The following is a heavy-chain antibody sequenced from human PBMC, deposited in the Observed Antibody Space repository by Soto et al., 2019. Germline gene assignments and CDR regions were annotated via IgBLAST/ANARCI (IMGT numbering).Heavy chain of an antibody. Sequence: QVQLVQSGAEVKKPGASVKVSCKASGYTFTSYGISWVRQAPGQGLEWMGWISAYNGNTNYAQKLQGRVTMTTDTSTSTAYMELRSLRSDDTAVYYCAGDSAHPLRIFNATSPLGMDVWGQGTTVTVSS. CDR3: AGDSAHPLRIFNATSPLGMDV. CDR1: GYTFTSYG. D-gene: IGHD2-15*01. CDR2: ISAYNGNT. V-gene: IGHV1-18*01. J-gene: IGHJ6*02.